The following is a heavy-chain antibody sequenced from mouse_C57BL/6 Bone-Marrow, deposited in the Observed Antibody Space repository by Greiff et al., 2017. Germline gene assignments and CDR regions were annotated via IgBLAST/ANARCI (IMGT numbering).Heavy chain of an antibody. D-gene: IGHD1-1*01. Sequence: EVQLVESGGGLVKPGGSLKLSCAASGFTFSSYAMSWVRQTPEKRLEWVATISDGGSYTYYPDNVKGRFTISRDNAKNNLYLQMSHLKSEDTAMYYCARWYYGSSPMDYWGQGTSVTVSS. CDR1: GFTFSSYA. V-gene: IGHV5-4*01. J-gene: IGHJ4*01. CDR2: ISDGGSYT. CDR3: ARWYYGSSPMDY.